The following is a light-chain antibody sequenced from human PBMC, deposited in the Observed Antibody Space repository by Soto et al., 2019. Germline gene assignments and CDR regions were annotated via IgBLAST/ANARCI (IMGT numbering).Light chain of an antibody. CDR2: GAS. Sequence: EIVMTQSPATLSVSPGERATLSCRASQSVSSSLAWYQQKPGQAPRLLIYGASTRASGTPARFSGSGSGTEFTLTISSLQSEDFAVYYCQQYNNWPPGTFGHGTKVEIK. CDR3: QQYNNWPPGT. J-gene: IGKJ1*01. V-gene: IGKV3-15*01. CDR1: QSVSSS.